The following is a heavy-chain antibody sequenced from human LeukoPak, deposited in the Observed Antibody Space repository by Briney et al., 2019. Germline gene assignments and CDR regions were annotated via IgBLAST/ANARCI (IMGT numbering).Heavy chain of an antibody. J-gene: IGHJ3*02. V-gene: IGHV4-34*01. CDR3: ARHVVSYYTDAFDI. D-gene: IGHD1-26*01. CDR2: INHSGST. CDR1: GGSFSGYY. Sequence: SETLSLTCAVYGGSFSGYYWSWIRQPPGKGLEWIGEINHSGSTNYNPSLKSRVTISVDTSKNQFSLKLSSVTAADTAVYYCARHVVSYYTDAFDIWGQGTMVTVSS.